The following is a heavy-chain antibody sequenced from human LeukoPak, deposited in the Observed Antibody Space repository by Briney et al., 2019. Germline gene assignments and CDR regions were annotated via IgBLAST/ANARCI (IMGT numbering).Heavy chain of an antibody. CDR1: GGSISSYY. V-gene: IGHV4-59*04. Sequence: SETLSLTCTVSGGSISSYYWSWIRQPPGKGLEWMGLIYYSGSSYYNPSLKSRVTMSVDTSKNQFSLKLTSVTAADTAFYYCAGADRHDYGEDYWGQGTLVTVSS. CDR3: AGADRHDYGEDY. CDR2: IYYSGSS. J-gene: IGHJ4*02. D-gene: IGHD4-17*01.